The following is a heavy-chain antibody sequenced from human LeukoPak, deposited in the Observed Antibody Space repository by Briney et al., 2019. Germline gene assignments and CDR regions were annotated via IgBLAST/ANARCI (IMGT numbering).Heavy chain of an antibody. CDR3: AIHIYSGTDGDAFDI. V-gene: IGHV4-39*01. J-gene: IGHJ3*02. D-gene: IGHD1-26*01. CDR1: GGSFSSSSYY. Sequence: AGTLSLSCTVSGGSFSSSSYYWGWNRQPPGQEREWITTLYHSGSTYYNSSLNSLITISVYTSKNQLSLKLSSVAAADTAVYYCAIHIYSGTDGDAFDIWGEGAMVTVSS. CDR2: LYHSGST.